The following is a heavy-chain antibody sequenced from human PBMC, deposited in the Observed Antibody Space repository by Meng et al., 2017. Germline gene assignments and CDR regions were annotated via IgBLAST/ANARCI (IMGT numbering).Heavy chain of an antibody. CDR2: IYPGYSDN. V-gene: IGHV5-51*01. CDR3: ARPKDGLDAFDI. Sequence: GESLKISCKGSGYSFTSYWIGWARQEPGKGLEWMGIIYPGYSDNRYCPSFQGQVTISADKSISTAYLQRSSLKAADTAMYYCARPKDGLDAFDIWGQGTMVTVSS. J-gene: IGHJ3*02. D-gene: IGHD2-15*01. CDR1: GYSFTSYW.